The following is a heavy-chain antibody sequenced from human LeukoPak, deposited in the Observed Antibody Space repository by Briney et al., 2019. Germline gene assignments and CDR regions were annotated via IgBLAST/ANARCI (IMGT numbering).Heavy chain of an antibody. CDR2: IYSGGST. J-gene: IGHJ4*02. CDR3: ARDSSSSYYFDY. CDR1: GFAVSSNY. V-gene: IGHV3-53*01. Sequence: GGSLRLSCAASGFAVSSNYMSWVRQAPGKGLEWVSVIYSGGSTYYADSVKGRFTISRDNSKNTLYLQMNSLRAEDTAVYYCARDSSSSYYFDYWGQGTLVTVSS. D-gene: IGHD6-13*01.